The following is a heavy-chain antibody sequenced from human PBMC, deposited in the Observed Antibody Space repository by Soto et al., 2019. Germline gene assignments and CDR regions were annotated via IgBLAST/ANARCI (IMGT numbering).Heavy chain of an antibody. CDR1: GGSISSGGYY. V-gene: IGHV4-31*03. D-gene: IGHD2-2*01. CDR2: IYYSGST. Sequence: QVQLQESGPGLVKPSQTLSLTCTVSGGSISSGGYYWSWIRQHPGKGLEWIGYIYYSGSTYYNPSLKSRVTISVGTSKTQSSLKLSSVTAADTAVYYCARAGGCISTSCRRGWFDPWGQGTLVTVSS. J-gene: IGHJ5*02. CDR3: ARAGGCISTSCRRGWFDP.